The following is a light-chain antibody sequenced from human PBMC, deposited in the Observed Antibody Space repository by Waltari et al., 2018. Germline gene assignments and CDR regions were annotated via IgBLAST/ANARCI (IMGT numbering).Light chain of an antibody. V-gene: IGLV1-44*01. Sequence: QSVLTHSPSASGTPGQRVTISCSGSSSNIGINAVNWYRQRPGTAPKLLIFSNDQRPSGVPDRFSGSKSGTSASLAISGLQSEDEADYYCAAWDDSLNGVVFGGGTKLTVL. J-gene: IGLJ2*01. CDR2: SND. CDR3: AAWDDSLNGVV. CDR1: SSNIGINA.